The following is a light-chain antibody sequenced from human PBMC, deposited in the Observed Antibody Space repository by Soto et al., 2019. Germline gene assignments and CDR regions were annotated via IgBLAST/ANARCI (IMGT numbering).Light chain of an antibody. CDR1: SSDVGGYNY. CDR3: SSYTYSNTNV. V-gene: IGLV2-14*01. CDR2: DVS. Sequence: QSALAQPASVSGSPGQSITISCTGTSSDVGGYNYVSWHQQHPGKVPKLIIYDVSSRPSGVSIRFSGSKSGNTASLTISGLQAEDEADCYCSSYTYSNTNVFGSGTKVTVL. J-gene: IGLJ1*01.